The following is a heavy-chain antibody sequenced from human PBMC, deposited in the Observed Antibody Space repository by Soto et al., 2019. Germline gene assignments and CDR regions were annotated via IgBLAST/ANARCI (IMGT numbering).Heavy chain of an antibody. CDR3: ARTYYYDSSGGADAFDI. Sequence: QVQLVQSGAEVKKPGASVKVSCKASGYTFTSYYMHWVRQAPGQGLEWMGIINPSGGSTSYAQKFQGRVTMTRDTSTSTVYMELSSLRSEDTAVHYCARTYYYDSSGGADAFDIWGQGTMVTVSS. CDR2: INPSGGST. D-gene: IGHD3-22*01. V-gene: IGHV1-46*01. J-gene: IGHJ3*02. CDR1: GYTFTSYY.